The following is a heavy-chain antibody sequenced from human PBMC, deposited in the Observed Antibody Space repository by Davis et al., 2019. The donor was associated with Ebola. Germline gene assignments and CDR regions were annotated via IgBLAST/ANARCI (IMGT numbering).Heavy chain of an antibody. J-gene: IGHJ6*02. CDR3: ARDLGIVPAAIIEVDTAMVTYYYGMDV. V-gene: IGHV1-69*04. Sequence: SVKVSCKASGGTFSSYAISWVRQAPGQGLEWMGRIIPILGIANYAQKFQGRVTITADKSTSTAYMELSSLRSEDTAVYYCARDLGIVPAAIIEVDTAMVTYYYGMDVWGQGTTVTVSS. CDR1: GGTFSSYA. D-gene: IGHD5-18*01. CDR2: IIPILGIA.